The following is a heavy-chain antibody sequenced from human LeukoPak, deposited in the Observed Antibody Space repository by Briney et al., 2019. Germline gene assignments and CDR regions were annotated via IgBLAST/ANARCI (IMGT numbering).Heavy chain of an antibody. Sequence: PSETLSLTCAVYGRSFSGYYWSWLRQPPGEGLEWLGEINHSGSTNYNPPLKSRVPISVDTSKNQFSLRLSSVTAADTAVYYCARGRTLVLSYFQHWGQGTLVSVSS. D-gene: IGHD6-13*01. CDR3: ARGRTLVLSYFQH. CDR2: INHSGST. J-gene: IGHJ1*01. V-gene: IGHV4-34*01. CDR1: GRSFSGYY.